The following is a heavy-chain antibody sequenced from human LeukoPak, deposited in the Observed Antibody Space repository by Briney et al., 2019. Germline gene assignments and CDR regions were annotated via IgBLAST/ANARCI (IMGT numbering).Heavy chain of an antibody. D-gene: IGHD3-22*01. J-gene: IGHJ4*02. Sequence: SETLSLTCTVSGGSISSYYWSWIRQPPGKGLEWIGYIYYSGSTNYNPSLKSRVTISVDTSKNQFSLKLSSVTAADTAVYYCARNYYGTFDYWGQGTLVTVSS. CDR1: GGSISSYY. CDR3: ARNYYGTFDY. CDR2: IYYSGST. V-gene: IGHV4-59*01.